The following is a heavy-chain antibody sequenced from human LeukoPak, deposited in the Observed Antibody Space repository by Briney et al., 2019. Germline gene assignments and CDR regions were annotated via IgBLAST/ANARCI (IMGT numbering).Heavy chain of an antibody. CDR1: GFTFSSYS. D-gene: IGHD3-22*01. J-gene: IGHJ6*03. CDR2: ISSSSSTI. V-gene: IGHV3-48*01. CDR3: ARVGYYYDSSGYYMDV. Sequence: GGSLRLSCAASGFTFSSYSMNWVRQAPGKGLEWVSYISSSSSTIYYADSVKGRFTISRDNAKNPLYLQMNSLRAEDTAVYYCARVGYYYDSSGYYMDVWGKGTTVTVSS.